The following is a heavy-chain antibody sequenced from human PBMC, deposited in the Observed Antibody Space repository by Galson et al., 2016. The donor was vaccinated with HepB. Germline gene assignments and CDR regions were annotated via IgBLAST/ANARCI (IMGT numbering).Heavy chain of an antibody. J-gene: IGHJ4*02. CDR3: TSAGNY. CDR1: GITFSDAW. CDR2: IKSKTDGGTA. V-gene: IGHV3-15*01. Sequence: SLRLSCAASGITFSDAWFHWVRQAPGKGLEWVGRIKSKTDGGTADYGALVKGRFTISRDDSKNTVYLQKNSLKNAATAVYYCTSAGNYWGQGTPGTFSS. D-gene: IGHD1-14*01.